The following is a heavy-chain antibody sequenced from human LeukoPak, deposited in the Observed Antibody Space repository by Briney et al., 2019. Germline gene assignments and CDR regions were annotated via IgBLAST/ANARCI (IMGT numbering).Heavy chain of an antibody. CDR3: ARDGYSSGWYTGLAYYYYYYMDV. CDR1: GYTFTRYY. J-gene: IGHJ6*03. CDR2: INPNSGGT. Sequence: GASVKVSCKASGYTFTRYYMHWVRQAPGQGLEWMGWINPNSGGTNYAQKFQGRVTMTRDTSISTAYMELSRLRSDDTAVYYCARDGYSSGWYTGLAYYYYYYMDVWGKGTTVTISS. D-gene: IGHD6-19*01. V-gene: IGHV1-2*02.